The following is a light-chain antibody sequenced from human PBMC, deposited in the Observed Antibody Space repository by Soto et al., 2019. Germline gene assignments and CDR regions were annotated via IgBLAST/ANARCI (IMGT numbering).Light chain of an antibody. CDR1: KDIRNE. CDR2: GAS. V-gene: IGKV1-6*01. J-gene: IGKJ2*01. Sequence: AIQMTQSPASLSASVGDRVAITCRASKDIRNELGWYQQKPGKAPKLLIYGASNLQSGIPSGFSGSGSGTEFTLTISSLQPEDSATYYCLQDHSFPYTFGQGTKLEIK. CDR3: LQDHSFPYT.